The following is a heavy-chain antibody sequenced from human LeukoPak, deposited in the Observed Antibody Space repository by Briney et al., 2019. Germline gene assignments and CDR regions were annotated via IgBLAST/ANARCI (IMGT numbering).Heavy chain of an antibody. D-gene: IGHD2-2*01. CDR1: GGSISSYS. CDR3: ARLFEPAAFSDAFDI. CDR2: IYYSGST. Sequence: SETLSLTRTVSGGSISSYSWSWIRQPPGKGLEWIGYIYYSGSTNYNPSLKSRVTISVDTSKNQFSLKLSSVTAADTAVYYCARLFEPAAFSDAFDIWGQGTMVTVSS. J-gene: IGHJ3*02. V-gene: IGHV4-59*08.